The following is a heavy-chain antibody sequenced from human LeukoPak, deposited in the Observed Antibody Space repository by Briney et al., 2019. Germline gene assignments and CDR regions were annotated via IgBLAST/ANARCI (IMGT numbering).Heavy chain of an antibody. J-gene: IGHJ6*02. CDR3: AREAAVDDYYCYGMDV. CDR2: ISSSGSTI. Sequence: GGSLRLSCTASGFTFSDYYMSWIRQAPGKGLEWVSYISSSGSTIYYADSAKGRFTISRDNAKNSLYLQMNSLRAEDTAVYYCAREAAVDDYYCYGMDVWGQGTTVTVSS. CDR1: GFTFSDYY. V-gene: IGHV3-11*01.